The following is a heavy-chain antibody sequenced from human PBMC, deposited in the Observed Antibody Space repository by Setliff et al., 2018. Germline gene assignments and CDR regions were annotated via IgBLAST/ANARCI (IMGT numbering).Heavy chain of an antibody. V-gene: IGHV4-38-2*01. CDR2: IYYSGST. CDR3: ARVAAYSSSWYNCYYGMDV. J-gene: IGHJ6*02. CDR1: GYSISSGYY. D-gene: IGHD6-13*01. Sequence: ASETLSLTCAVSGYSISSGYYWGWIRQPPGKGLEWVGSIYYSGSTYYNPSLKSRVTISADTSKNQFSLKLSSVTAADTAVYYCARVAAYSSSWYNCYYGMDVWGQGTTVTVSS.